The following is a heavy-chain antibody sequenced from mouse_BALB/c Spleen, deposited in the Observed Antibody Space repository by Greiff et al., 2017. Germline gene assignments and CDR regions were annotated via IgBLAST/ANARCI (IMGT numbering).Heavy chain of an antibody. CDR2: IRSKSNNYAT. V-gene: IGHV10-1*02. J-gene: IGHJ4*01. CDR3: VRHDYDGGPSPPYYAMDY. Sequence: EVKLVESGGGLVQPKGSLKLSCAASGFTFNTYAMNWVRQAPGKGLEWVARIRSKSNNYATYYADSVKDRFTISRDDSQSMLYLQMNNLKTEDTAMYYCVRHDYDGGPSPPYYAMDYWGQGTSVTVSS. CDR1: GFTFNTYA. D-gene: IGHD2-4*01.